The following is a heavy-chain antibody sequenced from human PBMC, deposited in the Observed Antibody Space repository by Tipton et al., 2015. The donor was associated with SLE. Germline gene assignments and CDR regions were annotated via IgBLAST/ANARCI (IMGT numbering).Heavy chain of an antibody. D-gene: IGHD6-13*01. J-gene: IGHJ5*02. V-gene: IGHV4-59*08. CDR2: IYYSGST. CDR3: ARRRSSSWGNWFDP. Sequence: TLSLTCTVSGGSMSSYYWSWIRQPPGKGLEWIGYIYYSGSTNYNPSLKSRVTISVDTSKNQFSLKLSSVTAADTAVYYCARRRSSSWGNWFDPWGQGTLVTVSS. CDR1: GGSMSSYY.